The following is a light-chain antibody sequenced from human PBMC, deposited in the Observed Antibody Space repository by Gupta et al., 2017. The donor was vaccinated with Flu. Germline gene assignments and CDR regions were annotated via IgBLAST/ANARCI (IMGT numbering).Light chain of an antibody. CDR2: NVS. V-gene: IGLV2-14*03. CDR3: SSFTAFTTLV. J-gene: IGLJ1*01. CDR1: SSDIGNYNY. Sequence: HSALTQPASVSGSPGQSITISCTGTSSDIGNYNYVSWYLQHPGKAPKLLIYNVSERPSGVSNRFSASESGNTASLTISGLQTEDEADYYCSSFTAFTTLVFGTGTKVTVL.